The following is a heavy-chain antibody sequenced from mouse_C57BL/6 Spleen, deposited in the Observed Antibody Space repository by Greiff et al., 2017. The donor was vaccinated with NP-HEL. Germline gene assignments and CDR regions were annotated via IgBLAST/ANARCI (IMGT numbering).Heavy chain of an antibody. V-gene: IGHV1-82*01. CDR3: ARSPFMDY. J-gene: IGHJ4*01. CDR1: GYAFSSSW. CDR2: IYPGDGDT. Sequence: QVQLQPSGPELVKPGASVKISCKASGYAFSSSWMNWVKQRPGKGLEWIGRIYPGDGDTNYNGKFKGKATLTADKSSSTAYMQLSSLTSEDSAVYFCARSPFMDYWGQGTSVTVSS.